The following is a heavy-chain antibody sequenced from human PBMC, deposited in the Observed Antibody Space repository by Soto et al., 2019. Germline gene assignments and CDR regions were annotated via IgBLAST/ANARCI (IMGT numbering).Heavy chain of an antibody. J-gene: IGHJ6*02. D-gene: IGHD2-2*01. CDR1: GFTFSSYE. CDR2: ISSSGSTI. CDR3: ASSAAPEAVYYGMDV. Sequence: EVQLVESGGGLVQPGGSLRLSCAASGFTFSSYEMNWVRQAPGKGLEWVSYISSSGSTIYYADSVKGRFNISRDTAKNALYLQMSSLRAEDTAVYYCASSAAPEAVYYGMDVWGQGTTDTVSS. V-gene: IGHV3-48*03.